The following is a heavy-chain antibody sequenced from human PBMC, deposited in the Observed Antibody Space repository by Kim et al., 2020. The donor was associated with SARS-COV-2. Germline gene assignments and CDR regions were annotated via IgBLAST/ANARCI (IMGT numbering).Heavy chain of an antibody. D-gene: IGHD5-18*01. CDR1: GFTFSSYG. CDR3: AKLDTAMVGTYYFDY. J-gene: IGHJ4*01. Sequence: GGSLRLSCAASGFTFSSYGMHWVRQAPGKGLEWVAVISYDGSNKYYADSVKGRFTISRDNSKNTLYLQMNSLRAEDTAVYYCAKLDTAMVGTYYFDYWG. V-gene: IGHV3-30*18. CDR2: ISYDGSNK.